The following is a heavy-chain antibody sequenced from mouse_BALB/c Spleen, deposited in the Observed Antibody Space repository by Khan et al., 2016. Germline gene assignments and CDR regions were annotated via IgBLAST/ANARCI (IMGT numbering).Heavy chain of an antibody. CDR1: GYTFTSYV. CDR3: ARGDGNSRTYWYFDV. J-gene: IGHJ1*01. V-gene: IGHV1S136*01. D-gene: IGHD2-1*01. Sequence: VQLQQSGPELVKPGASVKMSCKASGYTFTSYVMHWVKQKPGQGLEWIGYINPYSDGTKYNEKFKGKATLTSDKSSSTAYMELSSLTSEDSAVYYCARGDGNSRTYWYFDVWGAGTTVTVSS. CDR2: INPYSDGT.